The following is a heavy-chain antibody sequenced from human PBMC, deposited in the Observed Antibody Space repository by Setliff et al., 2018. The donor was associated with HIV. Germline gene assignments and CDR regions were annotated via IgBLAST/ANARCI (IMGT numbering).Heavy chain of an antibody. Sequence: VASVKVSCKTSGYSFASYDSNWVRQATGQGLEWMGWMNPNNGNTGYAQKFHGRITMTRNTSISTAYMELSSLRSEDTAVYYCAREGNFWRVFDPWGQGTLVTVSS. CDR3: AREGNFWRVFDP. D-gene: IGHD3-3*01. J-gene: IGHJ5*02. CDR2: MNPNNGNT. V-gene: IGHV1-8*02. CDR1: GYSFASYD.